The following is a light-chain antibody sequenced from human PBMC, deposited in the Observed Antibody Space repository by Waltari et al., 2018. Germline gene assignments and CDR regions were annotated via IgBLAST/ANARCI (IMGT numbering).Light chain of an antibody. CDR1: ESVTRD. CDR2: GAS. CDR3: QHYLRLPVT. V-gene: IGKV3-20*01. J-gene: IGKJ1*01. Sequence: CRTSESVTRDGAWYQQKPGQAPRLLIYGASNRATGIPDRFSGSGSGTDFSLTISSLEPEDFAVYYCQHYLRLPVTFGQGTKVEVK.